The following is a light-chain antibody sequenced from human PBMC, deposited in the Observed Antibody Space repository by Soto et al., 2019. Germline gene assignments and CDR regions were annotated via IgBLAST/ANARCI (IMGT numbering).Light chain of an antibody. Sequence: EIVLTQSPGTLSLSPGERATLSCRASQSISSSYLAWYQQKPGQAPRLLIYGASSRATGIPDRFSGSWSGTYFTLTISRLEPEDFAVYYCQQYGRTFGQGTKVEIK. CDR3: QQYGRT. J-gene: IGKJ1*01. V-gene: IGKV3-20*01. CDR1: QSISSSY. CDR2: GAS.